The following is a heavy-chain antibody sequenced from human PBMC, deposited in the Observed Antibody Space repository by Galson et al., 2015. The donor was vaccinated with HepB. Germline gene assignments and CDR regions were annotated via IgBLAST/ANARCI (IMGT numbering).Heavy chain of an antibody. CDR1: GFTFSGSA. CDR2: IGSKAHNYAT. D-gene: IGHD6-13*01. CDR3: TRLGDLSGYSSK. V-gene: IGHV3-73*01. J-gene: IGHJ4*02. Sequence: SLRLSCAASGFTFSGSAMHWVRQASGKGLEWVGRIGSKAHNYATAYVASVKGRFTISSDDSKSTAYLQMNSLKTEDAAVYYCTRLGDLSGYSSKWGQGTLVTVSS.